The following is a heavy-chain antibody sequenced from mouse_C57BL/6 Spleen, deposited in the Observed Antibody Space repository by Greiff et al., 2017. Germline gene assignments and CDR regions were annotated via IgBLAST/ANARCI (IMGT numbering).Heavy chain of an antibody. Sequence: EVKLVESGGGLVKPGGSLKLSCAASGFTFSDYGMHWVRQAPEKGLEWVAYISSGSSTIYYADTVKGRFTISRDNAKNTLFLQMTSLRSEDTAMYYCARPFYDGYPYAMDYWGQGTSVTVSS. D-gene: IGHD2-3*01. CDR3: ARPFYDGYPYAMDY. V-gene: IGHV5-17*01. CDR1: GFTFSDYG. J-gene: IGHJ4*01. CDR2: ISSGSSTI.